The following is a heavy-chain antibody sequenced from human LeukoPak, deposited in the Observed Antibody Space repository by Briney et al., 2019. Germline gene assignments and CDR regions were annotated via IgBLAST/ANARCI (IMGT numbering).Heavy chain of an antibody. D-gene: IGHD6-19*01. CDR2: IRHDGTDK. V-gene: IGHV3-30*02. Sequence: GGSLRLSCAASGFNFRSYGMHWVRQVPGKGLEWVAFIRHDGTDKYYADSVKGRSTISRDNSDETLYLQISSLRVDDTAVYYCAKLGRVSVALYHFDYWGQGALVTVSS. CDR1: GFNFRSYG. CDR3: AKLGRVSVALYHFDY. J-gene: IGHJ4*02.